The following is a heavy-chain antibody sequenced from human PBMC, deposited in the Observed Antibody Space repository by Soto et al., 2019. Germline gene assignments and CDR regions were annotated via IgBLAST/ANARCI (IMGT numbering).Heavy chain of an antibody. CDR3: ARGSGYDFARTYYYYYGMDV. D-gene: IGHD5-12*01. CDR2: IYHSGST. J-gene: IGHJ6*02. CDR1: GGSISSGGYS. V-gene: IGHV4-30-2*01. Sequence: KPSETLSLTCAVSGGSISSGGYSWSWIRQPPGKGLEWIGYIYHSGSTYYNPSLKSRVTISVDRSKNQFSLKLSSVTAADTAVYYCARGSGYDFARTYYYYYGMDVWGQGTTVTVSS.